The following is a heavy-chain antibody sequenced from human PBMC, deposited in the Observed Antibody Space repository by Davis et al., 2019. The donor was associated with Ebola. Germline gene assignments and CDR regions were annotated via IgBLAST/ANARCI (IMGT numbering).Heavy chain of an antibody. CDR3: ARDRYCSGGSCPLDY. CDR2: ISSSSSTI. V-gene: IGHV3-48*01. J-gene: IGHJ4*02. D-gene: IGHD2-15*01. Sequence: GGSLRLSCAASGFTFSSYSMNWVRQAPGKGLEWVSYISSSSSTIYYADSVKGRFTISRDNAKNSLYLQMNSLRAEDTAVYYCARDRYCSGGSCPLDYWGQGTLVTVSS. CDR1: GFTFSSYS.